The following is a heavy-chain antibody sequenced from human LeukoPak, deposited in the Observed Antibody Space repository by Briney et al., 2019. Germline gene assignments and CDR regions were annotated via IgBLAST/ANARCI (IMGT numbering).Heavy chain of an antibody. Sequence: PSETLSLTCTVSGGSISSYYWSWLRQPPGKGLEWIGYIYYSGSTNYNPSLKSRVTISVDTSKNQFSLKLSSVTAADTAVYYCARESGSAYYYGMDVWGQGTTVTVSS. CDR1: GGSISSYY. CDR3: ARESGSAYYYGMDV. D-gene: IGHD3-3*01. V-gene: IGHV4-59*01. J-gene: IGHJ6*02. CDR2: IYYSGST.